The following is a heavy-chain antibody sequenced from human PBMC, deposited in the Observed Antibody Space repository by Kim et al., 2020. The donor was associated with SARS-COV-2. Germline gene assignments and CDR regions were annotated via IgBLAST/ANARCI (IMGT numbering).Heavy chain of an antibody. CDR2: IIPIFGTA. CDR3: ARDELGGYCSGGSCYPGWFDP. CDR1: GGTFSSYA. Sequence: SVKVSCKASGGTFSSYAISWVRQAPGQGLEWMGGIIPIFGTANYAQKFQGRVTITADESTSTAYMELSSLRSEDTAVYYCARDELGGYCSGGSCYPGWFDPWGQGTLVTVSS. D-gene: IGHD2-15*01. V-gene: IGHV1-69*13. J-gene: IGHJ5*02.